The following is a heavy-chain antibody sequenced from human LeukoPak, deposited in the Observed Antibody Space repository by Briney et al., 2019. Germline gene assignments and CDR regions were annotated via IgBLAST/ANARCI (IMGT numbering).Heavy chain of an antibody. V-gene: IGHV4-59*01. D-gene: IGHD6-19*01. CDR1: GGSISSYY. CDR3: AVSGYSSGWYSY. J-gene: IGHJ4*02. Sequence: SETLSLTCTVSGGSISSYYWSWIRQPPGKGLEWIGYIYYSGSTSYNPSLKSRVTISVDTSKNQFSLKLSSVTAADTAVYYCAVSGYSSGWYSYWGQGTLVTVSS. CDR2: IYYSGST.